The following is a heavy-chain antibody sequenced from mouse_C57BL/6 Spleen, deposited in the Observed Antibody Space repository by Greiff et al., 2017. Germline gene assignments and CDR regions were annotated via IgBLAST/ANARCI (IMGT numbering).Heavy chain of an antibody. J-gene: IGHJ4*01. CDR3: ARNDYSNYAYAMDY. CDR2: IHPNSGST. Sequence: QVQLQQPGAELVKPGASVKLSCKASGYTFTSYWMHWVKQRPGQGLEWIGMIHPNSGSTNYNEKFKSKATLTVDKSSGTAYMQLSSLTSEDSAVYYCARNDYSNYAYAMDYWGQGTSVTVSS. V-gene: IGHV1-64*01. CDR1: GYTFTSYW. D-gene: IGHD2-5*01.